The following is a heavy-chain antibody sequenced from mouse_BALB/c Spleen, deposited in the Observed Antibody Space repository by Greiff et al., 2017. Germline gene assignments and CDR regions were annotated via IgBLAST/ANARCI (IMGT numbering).Heavy chain of an antibody. J-gene: IGHJ2*01. D-gene: IGHD1-1*01. CDR3: ARGSNYYGSSPYYFDY. CDR1: GYPFTDYY. Sequence: QVQLKQSEPELVKPGVSVKISCKASGYPFTDYYINWVKQKPGQGLEWIGWIYPGSGNTKYNEKFKGKATLTVDTSSSTAYMQLSSLTSEDTAVYFCARGSNYYGSSPYYFDYWGQGTTLTVSS. V-gene: IGHV1-84*02. CDR2: IYPGSGNT.